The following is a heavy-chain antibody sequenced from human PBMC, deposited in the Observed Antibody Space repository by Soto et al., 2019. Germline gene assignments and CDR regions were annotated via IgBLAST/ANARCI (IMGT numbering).Heavy chain of an antibody. Sequence: GGSLRLSCAASGFTFSSYSMNWVRQAPGKGLEWVSSISSSSSYIYYADSVKGRFTISRDNAKNSLYLQMNSLRAEDTAVYYCARTTIAVAGAPKYYFDYWGQGTLVTVSS. V-gene: IGHV3-21*01. CDR2: ISSSSSYI. J-gene: IGHJ4*02. CDR3: ARTTIAVAGAPKYYFDY. D-gene: IGHD6-19*01. CDR1: GFTFSSYS.